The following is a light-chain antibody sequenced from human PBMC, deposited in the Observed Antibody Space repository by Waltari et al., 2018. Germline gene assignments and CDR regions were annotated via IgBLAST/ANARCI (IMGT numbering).Light chain of an antibody. Sequence: QSVLTQPPSASGTPGQRVTISCSGSSSNIGSNTVNWYQQLPGTAPQLLIYSNNQRPSGVPDRCSGSKSGTSASLAIRGLQSEDEAEYYCAAWDDSLNGFNVFGSGTKVTVL. CDR2: SNN. CDR3: AAWDDSLNGFNV. CDR1: SSNIGSNT. J-gene: IGLJ6*01. V-gene: IGLV1-44*01.